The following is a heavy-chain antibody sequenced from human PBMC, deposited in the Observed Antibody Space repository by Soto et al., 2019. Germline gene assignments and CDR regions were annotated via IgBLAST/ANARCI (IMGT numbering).Heavy chain of an antibody. CDR1: GFTFSSYG. CDR3: AREDDILTGSIFTNFDY. V-gene: IGHV3-33*01. J-gene: IGHJ4*02. Sequence: GGSLRLSCAASGFTFSSYGMHWVRQAPGKGLEWVAVIWYDGSNKYYADSVKGRFTISRDNSKNTLYLQMNSLRAEDTAVYYCAREDDILTGSIFTNFDYWGQGTLVTVSS. D-gene: IGHD3-9*01. CDR2: IWYDGSNK.